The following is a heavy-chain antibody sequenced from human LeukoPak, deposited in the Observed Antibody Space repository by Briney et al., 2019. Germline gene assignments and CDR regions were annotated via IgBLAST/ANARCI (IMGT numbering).Heavy chain of an antibody. V-gene: IGHV1-69*01. CDR1: GGTFSSYA. Sequence: ASVKVSCKASGGTFSSYAISWVRQAPGQGLEWMGGIIPIFGTANYAQKFQGRVTITADESTSTAYMELSSLRSEDTAVYYCARVSYCGGDCYPSYYHYYMDVWGKGTTVTISS. J-gene: IGHJ6*03. CDR3: ARVSYCGGDCYPSYYHYYMDV. CDR2: IIPIFGTA. D-gene: IGHD2-21*02.